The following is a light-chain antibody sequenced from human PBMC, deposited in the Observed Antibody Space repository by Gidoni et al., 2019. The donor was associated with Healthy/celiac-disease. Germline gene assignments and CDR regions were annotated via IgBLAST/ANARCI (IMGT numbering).Light chain of an antibody. Sequence: EIVLTQSPGTLSLSPGERATLSCRASHSVSISYLAWYQQKPGQAPRLLIYGASSRATGIPDRFSGSGSGTDFTLTISSLEPEDFAVYYCQQYGSSPVTFGPGTKVDIK. CDR3: QQYGSSPVT. J-gene: IGKJ3*01. CDR1: HSVSISY. CDR2: GAS. V-gene: IGKV3-20*01.